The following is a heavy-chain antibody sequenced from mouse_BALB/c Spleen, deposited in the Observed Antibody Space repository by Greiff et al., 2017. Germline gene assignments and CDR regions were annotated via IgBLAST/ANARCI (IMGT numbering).Heavy chain of an antibody. J-gene: IGHJ4*01. Sequence: QVQLQQSAAELARPGASVKMSCKASGYTFTSYTMHWVKQRPGQGLEWIGYINPSSGYTEYNQKFKDKTTLTADKSSSTAYMQLSSLTSEDSAVYYCARYWISYAMDYWGQGTSVTVSS. CDR3: ARYWISYAMDY. V-gene: IGHV1-4*02. CDR1: GYTFTSYT. CDR2: INPSSGYT. D-gene: IGHD2-4*01.